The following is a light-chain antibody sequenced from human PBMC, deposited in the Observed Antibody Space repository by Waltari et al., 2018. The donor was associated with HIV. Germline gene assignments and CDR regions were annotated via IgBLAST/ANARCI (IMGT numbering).Light chain of an antibody. CDR1: RSNIGAGYD. V-gene: IGLV1-40*01. CDR2: GNT. J-gene: IGLJ7*01. Sequence: QSVLTQPPSVSGAPGQTVTIPCTGSRSNIGAGYDIHWYQHLPGRAPKPPINGNTSRPAGVPGRFSGPQPGTSASLVITGLQAEDEADYYCQSYDRSLSGGVFGGGTRLTVL. CDR3: QSYDRSLSGGV.